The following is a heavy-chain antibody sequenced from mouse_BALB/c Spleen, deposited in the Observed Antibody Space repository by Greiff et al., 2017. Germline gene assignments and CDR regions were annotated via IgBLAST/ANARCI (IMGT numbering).Heavy chain of an antibody. J-gene: IGHJ2*01. D-gene: IGHD1-1*01. CDR1: GFTFSSFG. CDR2: ISSGSSTI. V-gene: IGHV5-17*02. CDR3: AREDYYGFDY. Sequence: EVKLVESGGGLVQPGGSRKLSCAASGFTFSSFGMHWVRQAPEKGLEWVAYISSGSSTIYYADTVKGRFTISRDNPKNTLFLQMTSLRSEDTAMYYCAREDYYGFDYWGQGTTLTVSS.